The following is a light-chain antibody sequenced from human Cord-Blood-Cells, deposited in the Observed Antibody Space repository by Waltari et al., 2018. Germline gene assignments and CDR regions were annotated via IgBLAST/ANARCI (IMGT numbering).Light chain of an antibody. J-gene: IGLJ3*02. CDR2: DVS. V-gene: IGLV2-14*01. Sequence: QSALTQPSSVSGSPGQSITISCTGTSSDVGGSNYVSWYQQHPGKAPQLMIYDVSKRPSGVSNRFSGSKSGNTASLTISGLQAEDEADYYCSSYTSSSTRVFGGGTKLTVL. CDR1: SSDVGGSNY. CDR3: SSYTSSSTRV.